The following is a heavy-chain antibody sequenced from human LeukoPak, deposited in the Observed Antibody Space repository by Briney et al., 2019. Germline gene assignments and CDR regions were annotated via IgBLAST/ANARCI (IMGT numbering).Heavy chain of an antibody. CDR3: ACGYCSSTSCYTNWFDP. CDR2: INHSGST. CDR1: GGSFSGYY. Sequence: SETLSLTCAVYGGSFSGYYWSWIRQPPGKGLEWIGEINHSGSTNYNPSLKSRVTISVDTSKNQFSLKLSSVTAADTAVYYCACGYCSSTSCYTNWFDPWGQGTLVTVSS. J-gene: IGHJ5*02. V-gene: IGHV4-34*01. D-gene: IGHD2-2*02.